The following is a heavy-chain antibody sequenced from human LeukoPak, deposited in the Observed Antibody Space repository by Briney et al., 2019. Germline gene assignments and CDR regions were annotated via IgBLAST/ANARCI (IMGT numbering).Heavy chain of an antibody. CDR2: INHSGST. J-gene: IGHJ5*02. V-gene: IGHV4-34*01. CDR3: ARDAYNWNVDVFDP. Sequence: SETLSLTCTVSGGSISSYYWSWIRQPPGNGLEWIGEINHSGSTNYNPSLKSRVTISVDTSKNQFSLKLNSLTAADTAVYYCARDAYNWNVDVFDPWGQGTLVTVSS. CDR1: GGSISSYY. D-gene: IGHD1-20*01.